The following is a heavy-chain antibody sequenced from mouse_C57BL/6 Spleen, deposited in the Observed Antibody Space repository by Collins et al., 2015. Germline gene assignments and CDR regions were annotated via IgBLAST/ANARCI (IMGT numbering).Heavy chain of an antibody. V-gene: IGHV1-19*01. CDR2: INPYNGDT. CDR1: YY. D-gene: IGHD3-2*02. CDR3: ARQLRLPGAMDY. Sequence: YYLNWVKQSHGKSLEWIGVINPYNGDTTYNQKFKGKATLTVDKPSSTAYMELNSLTSEDSAVYYCARQLRLPGAMDYWGQGTSVTVSS. J-gene: IGHJ4*01.